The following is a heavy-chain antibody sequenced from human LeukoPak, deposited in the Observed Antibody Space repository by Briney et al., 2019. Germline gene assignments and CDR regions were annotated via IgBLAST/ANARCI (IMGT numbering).Heavy chain of an antibody. Sequence: GGSLRLSCAASGFTFSSYAMSWVRQAPGKGLEWVSAISGSGGHTYHADSLKGRFTISRDNSKNTLYLQMNSLRAEDTAVYYCAKVYYGSRSHHYYYYYYMDVRGKGTTVTVSS. J-gene: IGHJ6*03. V-gene: IGHV3-23*01. CDR3: AKVYYGSRSHHYYYYYYMDV. D-gene: IGHD3-10*01. CDR2: ISGSGGHT. CDR1: GFTFSSYA.